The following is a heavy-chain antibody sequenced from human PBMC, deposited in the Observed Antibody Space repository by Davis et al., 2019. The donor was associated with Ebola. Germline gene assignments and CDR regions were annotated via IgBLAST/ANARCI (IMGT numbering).Heavy chain of an antibody. Sequence: GESLKTSCAASGFTFSSYGMHWVRQAPGKGLEWVALMWYDGSRQYYADSVKGRFTVSRDNSRNILYLQMNSLRAEDTAVYYCARDTWYSGDDNGGDWGQGTLVTVSS. CDR2: MWYDGSRQ. CDR3: ARDTWYSGDDNGGD. V-gene: IGHV3-33*08. D-gene: IGHD1-26*01. CDR1: GFTFSSYG. J-gene: IGHJ4*02.